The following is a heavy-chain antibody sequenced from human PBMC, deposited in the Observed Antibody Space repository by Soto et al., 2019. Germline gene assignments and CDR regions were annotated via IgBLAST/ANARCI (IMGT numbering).Heavy chain of an antibody. Sequence: ASVKVSCKASGYTFTSYAMHWVRQAPGQRLEWMGGFDPEDGETIYAQKFQGRVTMTEDTSTDTAYMELSSLRSEDTAVYYCATLQASYYYDSSGLGTWFDPWGQGTLVTVSS. V-gene: IGHV1-24*01. J-gene: IGHJ5*02. CDR1: GYTFTSYA. CDR3: ATLQASYYYDSSGLGTWFDP. CDR2: FDPEDGET. D-gene: IGHD3-22*01.